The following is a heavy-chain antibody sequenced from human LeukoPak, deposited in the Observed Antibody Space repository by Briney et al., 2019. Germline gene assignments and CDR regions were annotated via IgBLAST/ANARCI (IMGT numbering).Heavy chain of an antibody. Sequence: GGSLRLSCAASGFTFSSYWMSWVRQAPGKGLEWVANIKQDGSEKYYVDSVKGRFTISRDNAKNSLYLQMNSLRAEDTAVYYCARDTGIRFLEWLSQRGGCYMDVWGKGTTVTVSS. J-gene: IGHJ6*03. CDR1: GFTFSSYW. D-gene: IGHD3-3*01. CDR3: ARDTGIRFLEWLSQRGGCYMDV. V-gene: IGHV3-7*01. CDR2: IKQDGSEK.